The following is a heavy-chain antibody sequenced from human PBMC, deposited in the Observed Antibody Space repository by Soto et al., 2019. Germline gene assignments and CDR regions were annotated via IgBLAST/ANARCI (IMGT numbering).Heavy chain of an antibody. CDR3: ARGRYSPGYCSSTSCLRSWFDP. CDR2: INHSGST. J-gene: IGHJ5*02. V-gene: IGHV4-34*01. CDR1: GGSISSYY. Sequence: SETLSLTCTVSGGSISSYYWSWIRQPPGKGLEWIGEINHSGSTNYNPSLKSRVTISVDTSKNQFSLKLSSVTAADTAVYYCARGRYSPGYCSSTSCLRSWFDPWGQGTLVTVSS. D-gene: IGHD2-2*03.